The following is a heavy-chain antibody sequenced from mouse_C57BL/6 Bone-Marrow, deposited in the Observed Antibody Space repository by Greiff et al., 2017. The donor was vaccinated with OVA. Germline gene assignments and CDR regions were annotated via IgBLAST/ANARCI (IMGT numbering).Heavy chain of an antibody. D-gene: IGHD1-1*01. CDR1: GFTFSSYG. CDR3: ARGYYGSSFYWYFDV. V-gene: IGHV5-6*02. J-gene: IGHJ1*03. CDR2: ISSGGSYT. Sequence: EVNVVESGGDLVKPGGSLKLSCAASGFTFSSYGMSWVRQTPDQRLEWVATISSGGSYTYYPDSVKGRFTISRDNAKNTLCLQKSSLKSEDTAMYYGARGYYGSSFYWYFDVWGTGTTVTVSS.